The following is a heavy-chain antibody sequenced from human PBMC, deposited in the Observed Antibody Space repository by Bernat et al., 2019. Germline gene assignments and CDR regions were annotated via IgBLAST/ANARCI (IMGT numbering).Heavy chain of an antibody. CDR2: IWYDGSNK. J-gene: IGHJ6*02. V-gene: IGHV3-33*01. Sequence: QVQLVESGGGVVQPGRSLRLSCAASGFTFRSYGMHWVRPAPGKGLGWVAVIWYDGSNKYYADYEKGRFTVSGDNSKNTLYLQMSSLRAEDTAVYYCAREGHYLLYYYYGMDVWGQGTTVTVSS. CDR3: AREGHYLLYYYYGMDV. CDR1: GFTFRSYG. D-gene: IGHD3-16*01.